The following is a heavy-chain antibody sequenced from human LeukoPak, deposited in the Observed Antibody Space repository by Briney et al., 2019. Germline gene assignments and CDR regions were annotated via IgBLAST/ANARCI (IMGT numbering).Heavy chain of an antibody. CDR2: ISNTGSPI. V-gene: IGHV3-48*03. CDR3: ARGGNYAPFDY. D-gene: IGHD1-26*01. J-gene: IGHJ4*02. CDR1: GFTFRNEE. Sequence: PGGSLRLSCVVSGFTFRNEEMNSVRQAPGKGLEWIAYISNTGSPIHYRDSVKGRFTISRDNAQSSLFLQMNSLRPDDTAIYYCARGGNYAPFDYWGQGALVAVSS.